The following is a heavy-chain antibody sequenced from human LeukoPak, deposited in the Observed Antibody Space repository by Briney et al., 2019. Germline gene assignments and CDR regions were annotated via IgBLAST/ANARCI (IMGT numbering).Heavy chain of an antibody. CDR1: GFSFSSYP. J-gene: IGHJ6*02. CDR3: AREAITIFGVVPNTNYDYYGMDV. V-gene: IGHV3-30-3*01. D-gene: IGHD3-3*01. CDR2: ISLDRSNT. Sequence: GGSLRLSCTASGFSFSSYPMHWVRQAPGKGLDWMAVISLDRSNTYYADSVKGRFIISRDNSKNTLYLQMSSLRAEDTAVYYCAREAITIFGVVPNTNYDYYGMDVWGQGTTVTVSS.